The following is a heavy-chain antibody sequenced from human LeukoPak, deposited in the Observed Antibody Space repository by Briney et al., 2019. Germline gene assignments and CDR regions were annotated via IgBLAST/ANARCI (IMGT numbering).Heavy chain of an antibody. Sequence: ASVKVSCKASGYTFTGYYMHWGRQAPGQGVEWMGRINPNSGGTNYAQKFQGRVTMTRDTSISTAYMELSRLRSDDTAVYYCASWDCSGYYYLDAFDIWGQGTMVTVSS. CDR3: ASWDCSGYYYLDAFDI. CDR1: GYTFTGYY. V-gene: IGHV1-2*06. J-gene: IGHJ3*02. CDR2: INPNSGGT. D-gene: IGHD3-22*01.